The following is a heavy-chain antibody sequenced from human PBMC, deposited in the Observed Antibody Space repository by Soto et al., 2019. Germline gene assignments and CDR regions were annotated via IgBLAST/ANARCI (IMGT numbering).Heavy chain of an antibody. CDR1: GGTFSIYA. CDR3: ARGVYYDSSRRAFDI. Sequence: SVKVSCKASGGTFSIYAISCVLQSPLQGLEWMGGIIPIFGAANYAQKFQGRVTITADESTSTAYMELSSLRSEDTAVYYCARGVYYDSSRRAFDIWGQGTMVTVSS. J-gene: IGHJ3*02. D-gene: IGHD3-22*01. V-gene: IGHV1-69*13. CDR2: IIPIFGAA.